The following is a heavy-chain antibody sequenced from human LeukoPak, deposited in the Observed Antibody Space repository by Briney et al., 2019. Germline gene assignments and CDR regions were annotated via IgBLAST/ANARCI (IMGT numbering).Heavy chain of an antibody. CDR1: GGSISSYY. Sequence: KSSGTLSLTCTVSGGSISSYYWTWIRQPPGKGLEWIGYIYYTGATSYNPSLKSRVTISVDTSKKQFSLKLTSVTAADTAVYYCARYGGSGWVIDNWGQGTLVTVSS. J-gene: IGHJ4*02. CDR2: IYYTGAT. V-gene: IGHV4-59*08. CDR3: ARYGGSGWVIDN. D-gene: IGHD6-19*01.